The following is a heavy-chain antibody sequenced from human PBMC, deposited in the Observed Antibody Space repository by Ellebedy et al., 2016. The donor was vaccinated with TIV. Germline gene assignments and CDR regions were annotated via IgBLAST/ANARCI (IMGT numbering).Heavy chain of an antibody. Sequence: GESLKISCAASGFTFSSYAMSWVRQAQGKGLEWVSAISGSGGSTYYADSVKGRFTISRDNAKNSLYLQMNSLRAEDTAVYYCARDGYYDFWSGYYTHYYYYYYMDVWGKGTTVTVSS. CDR3: ARDGYYDFWSGYYTHYYYYYYMDV. J-gene: IGHJ6*03. V-gene: IGHV3-23*01. CDR2: ISGSGGST. CDR1: GFTFSSYA. D-gene: IGHD3-3*01.